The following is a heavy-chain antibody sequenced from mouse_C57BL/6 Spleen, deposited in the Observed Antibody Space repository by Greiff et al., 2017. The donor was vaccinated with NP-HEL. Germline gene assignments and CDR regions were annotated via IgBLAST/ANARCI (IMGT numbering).Heavy chain of an antibody. CDR1: GYSFTGYY. V-gene: IGHV1-42*01. J-gene: IGHJ4*01. D-gene: IGHD1-1*01. CDR3: ARSLRYAMDY. CDR2: INPSTGGT. Sequence: EVKLMESGPELVKPGASVKISCKASGYSFTGYYMNWVKQSPEKSLEWIGEINPSTGGTTYNQKFKAKATLTVDKSSSTAYMQLKSLTSEDSAVYYCARSLRYAMDYWGQGTSVTVSS.